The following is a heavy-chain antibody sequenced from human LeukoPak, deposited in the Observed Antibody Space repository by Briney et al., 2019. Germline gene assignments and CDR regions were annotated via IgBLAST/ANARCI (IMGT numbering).Heavy chain of an antibody. CDR1: GGTFSSYT. D-gene: IGHD1-26*01. J-gene: IGHJ4*02. CDR3: AREPHGADSGSYEDY. V-gene: IGHV1-69*04. Sequence: ASVKVSCKASGGTFSSYTISWVRQAPGQGLEWMGRIIPILGIANYAQKFQGRVTITADKSTSTAYMELSSLRSEETAVYYCAREPHGADSGSYEDYWGQGTLVTVSS. CDR2: IIPILGIA.